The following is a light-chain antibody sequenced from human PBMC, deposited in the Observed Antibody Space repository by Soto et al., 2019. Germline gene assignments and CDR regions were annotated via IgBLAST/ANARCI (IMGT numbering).Light chain of an antibody. CDR3: QHYGGSPKT. J-gene: IGKJ1*01. CDR1: QSVSSSY. CDR2: GAS. Sequence: EIVMTQSPVTLSVSPGERATLSCRASQSVSSSYLAWCQQKPGQAPRVIMYGASRRATGIPVRFTGSGSGTDFTLTISRLEPEDFAVYYCQHYGGSPKTFGQGTKVDIK. V-gene: IGKV3-20*01.